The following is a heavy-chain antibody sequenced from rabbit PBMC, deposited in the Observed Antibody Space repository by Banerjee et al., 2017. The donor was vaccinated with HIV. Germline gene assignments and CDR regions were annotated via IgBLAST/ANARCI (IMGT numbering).Heavy chain of an antibody. CDR3: ARILVFSGSSYPYNL. V-gene: IGHV1S47*01. CDR1: GSDISSNA. CDR2: IDPVVGST. D-gene: IGHD8-1*01. J-gene: IGHJ4*01. Sequence: QEQLVESGGGLVQPEGSLTLTCKASGSDISSNAMCWVRQAPGKGLELIACIDPVVGSTYAGRGVIGQSPISRHNAQNTVSLQMNSLTAADTATYFCARILVFSGSSYPYNLWGQGTLVTVS.